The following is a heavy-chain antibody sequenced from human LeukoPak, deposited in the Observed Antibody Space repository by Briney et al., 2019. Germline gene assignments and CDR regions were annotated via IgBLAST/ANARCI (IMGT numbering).Heavy chain of an antibody. CDR1: GFPFQSYW. CDR3: ARGPPLFDP. CDR2: IKQDGSEK. Sequence: PGGSLRLSCTASGFPFQSYWMNWVRQAPGKGPEWVANIKQDGSEKNYVDSVKGRFTIARDNAKNSLYLQMNSLRAEDTALYYCARGPPLFDPWGQGTLVTVSS. V-gene: IGHV3-7*01. J-gene: IGHJ5*02.